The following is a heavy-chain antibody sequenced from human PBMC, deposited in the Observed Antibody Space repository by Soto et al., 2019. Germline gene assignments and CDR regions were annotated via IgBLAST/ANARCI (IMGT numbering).Heavy chain of an antibody. CDR3: ARAAGYYYYGMDV. J-gene: IGHJ6*02. CDR2: IYHSGST. Sequence: SETLSLTCAVSGYSISSGYYWGWIRQPPGKGLEWIGSIYHSGSTYYNPSLKSRVTISVDTSKNQFSLKLSSVTAADTAVYYCARAAGYYYYGMDVWGQGTTVTVSS. D-gene: IGHD6-19*01. V-gene: IGHV4-38-2*01. CDR1: GYSISSGYY.